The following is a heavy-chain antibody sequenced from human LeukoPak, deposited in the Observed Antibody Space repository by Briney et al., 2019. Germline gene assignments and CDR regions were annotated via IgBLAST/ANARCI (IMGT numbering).Heavy chain of an antibody. D-gene: IGHD6-13*01. CDR3: AREGAAASESFDP. CDR1: GYTFTGYY. CDR2: INPNSGGT. V-gene: IGHV1-2*02. J-gene: IGHJ5*02. Sequence: ASVKVSCKASGYTFTGYYMHWVRQAPGQGLEWMGWINPNSGGTNYAQKFQGRVTMTRDTSISTAYMELSRLRSDDTAVYYCAREGAAASESFDPWGQGTLVTASS.